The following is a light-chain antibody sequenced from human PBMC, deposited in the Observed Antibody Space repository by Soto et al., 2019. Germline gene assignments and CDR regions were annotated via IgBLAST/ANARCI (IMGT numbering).Light chain of an antibody. V-gene: IGKV3-11*01. CDR3: QQRSNWPST. CDR2: DAS. CDR1: QSVSSY. Sequence: EIVLTQSPATLSLSPGERATLSCRASQSVSSYLAWYQQKPGQAPRLLIYDASNRATGIPARFSGSGSGTDFPLTISSQEPEDFAVYYCQQRSNWPSTFGQGTRLEIK. J-gene: IGKJ5*01.